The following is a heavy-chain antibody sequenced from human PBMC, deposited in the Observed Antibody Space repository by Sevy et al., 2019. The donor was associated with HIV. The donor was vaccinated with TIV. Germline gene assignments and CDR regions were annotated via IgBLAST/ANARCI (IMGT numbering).Heavy chain of an antibody. Sequence: GGSLRLSCAASGFTFSSYAMHWVRQAPGKGLEWVAVISYDGSNKYHADSVKGRFTISRDNSKNTLYLQMNSLRAEDTAVYYCARDSLRYSSSSLGYWGQGTLVTVSS. CDR2: ISYDGSNK. D-gene: IGHD6-6*01. CDR1: GFTFSSYA. V-gene: IGHV3-30-3*01. CDR3: ARDSLRYSSSSLGY. J-gene: IGHJ4*02.